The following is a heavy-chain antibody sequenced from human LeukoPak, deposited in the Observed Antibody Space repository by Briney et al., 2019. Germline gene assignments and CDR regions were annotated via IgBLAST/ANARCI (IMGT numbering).Heavy chain of an antibody. CDR1: GYTFTCYG. D-gene: IGHD6-19*01. V-gene: IGHV1-18*01. CDR2: ISAYNGNT. CDR3: ARAIVVAGTSNNWFDP. J-gene: IGHJ5*02. Sequence: GASVKVSCKASGYTFTCYGISWVRQAPGQGLEWMGWISAYNGNTNYAQKLQGRITMTTDTSTSTAYMELRSLRSDDTAVYYCARAIVVAGTSNNWFDPWGQGTLVTVSS.